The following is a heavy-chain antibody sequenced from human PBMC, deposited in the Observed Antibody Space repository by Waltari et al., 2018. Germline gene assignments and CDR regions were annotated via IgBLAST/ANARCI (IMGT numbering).Heavy chain of an antibody. CDR2: IIPIFGTA. V-gene: IGHV1-69*01. D-gene: IGHD3-22*01. Sequence: QVQLVQSGAEVKKPGASVKVSCKASGYTFTGYYMHWVRQAPGQGLEWMGGIIPIFGTANYAQKFQGRVTITTDESTSTAYMELSSLRSEDTAVYYCARGYYDSSGYPLGYWGQGTLVTVSS. CDR3: ARGYYDSSGYPLGY. CDR1: GYTFTGYY. J-gene: IGHJ4*02.